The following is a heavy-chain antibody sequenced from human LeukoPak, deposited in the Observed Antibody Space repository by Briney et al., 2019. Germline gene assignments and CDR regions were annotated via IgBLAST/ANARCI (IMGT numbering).Heavy chain of an antibody. Sequence: SVKVSCKASGGTFSSYAISWVRQAPGQGLEWMGGIIPIFGTANYAQKFQGRVTITADESTSTAYMELSSLRSEDTAVYYCARDECRSSTSCYNYYWGQGTTVTVSS. CDR3: ARDECRSSTSCYNYY. CDR1: GGTFSSYA. CDR2: IIPIFGTA. D-gene: IGHD2-2*02. V-gene: IGHV1-69*13. J-gene: IGHJ6*02.